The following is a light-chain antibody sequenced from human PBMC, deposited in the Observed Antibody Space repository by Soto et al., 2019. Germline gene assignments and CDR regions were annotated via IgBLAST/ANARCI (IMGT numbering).Light chain of an antibody. Sequence: QSVLTQPASVSGSPGQSITISCTGTSSDVGGYNYVSWYQQHPGKAPKRMIYEVTNRPSGVSNRFSGSRSGNTASLTISGLQAEDEAYYYCNAYTTSNTWVFGGGTKVTVL. V-gene: IGLV2-14*01. CDR2: EVT. J-gene: IGLJ3*02. CDR1: SSDVGGYNY. CDR3: NAYTTSNTWV.